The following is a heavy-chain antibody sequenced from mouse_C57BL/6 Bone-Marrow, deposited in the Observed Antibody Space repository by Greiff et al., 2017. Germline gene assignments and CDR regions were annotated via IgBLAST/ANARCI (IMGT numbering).Heavy chain of an antibody. J-gene: IGHJ1*03. V-gene: IGHV1-69*01. D-gene: IGHD1-1*01. Sequence: QVQLQQPGAELVMPGASVKLSCKASGYTFTSYWMHWVKQRPGQGLEWIGEIDPSDSYTNYNQKFKGKSTLTVDKSSSTAYMQLSSLASEDSEVYYCAREGHGSSYDWYFDVWGTGTTVTVSS. CDR3: AREGHGSSYDWYFDV. CDR1: GYTFTSYW. CDR2: IDPSDSYT.